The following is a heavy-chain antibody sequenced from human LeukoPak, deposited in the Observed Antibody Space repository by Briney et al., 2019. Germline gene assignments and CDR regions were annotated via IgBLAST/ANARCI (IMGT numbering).Heavy chain of an antibody. J-gene: IGHJ3*02. CDR1: GFTFSSYS. Sequence: HPGGSLRLSCAASGFTFSSYSMSWVRQAPGKGLEWVSVIYSDGSTYYADSVKGRFTISRDNSKNTLYLQMNSLRAEDTAMYYCARDKGGGGAFDIWGQGTMVTVSS. V-gene: IGHV3-53*01. CDR3: ARDKGGGGAFDI. D-gene: IGHD3-16*01. CDR2: IYSDGST.